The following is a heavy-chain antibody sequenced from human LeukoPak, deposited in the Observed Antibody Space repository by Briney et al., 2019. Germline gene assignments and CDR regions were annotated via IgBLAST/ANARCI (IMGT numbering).Heavy chain of an antibody. CDR3: AREGRNMGYSYGYNWFDP. CDR1: GFTFSSYG. D-gene: IGHD5-18*01. Sequence: GGSLRLSCAASGFTFSSYGMHWVRQAPGKGLEWVAVIWYDGSNKYYADSVKGRFTISRDNSKNTLYLQMNSLRAEDTAVYYCAREGRNMGYSYGYNWFDPWGQGTLVTVSS. J-gene: IGHJ5*02. V-gene: IGHV3-30*19. CDR2: IWYDGSNK.